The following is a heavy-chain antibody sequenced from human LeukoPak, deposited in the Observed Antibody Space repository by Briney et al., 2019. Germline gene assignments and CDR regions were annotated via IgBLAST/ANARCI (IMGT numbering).Heavy chain of an antibody. Sequence: PGGSLRLSCVASGFRLSSYAMSWVRQAPGKGLEWISATSSSDPGTYYADSVRGRFTISRDNSKNTLYLQMNSLRAEDTAVYYCAKDPYLREQQRIHLWGQGTLVTVSS. CDR3: AKDPYLREQQRIHL. V-gene: IGHV3-23*01. D-gene: IGHD6-13*01. CDR1: GFRLSSYA. J-gene: IGHJ4*02. CDR2: TSSSDPGT.